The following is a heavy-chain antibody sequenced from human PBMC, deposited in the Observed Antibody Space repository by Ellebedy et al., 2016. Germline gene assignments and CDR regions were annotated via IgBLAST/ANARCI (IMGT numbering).Heavy chain of an antibody. V-gene: IGHV3-48*02. D-gene: IGHD2-2*01. CDR1: GFSFSNSY. CDR3: ARCRSSRCYVDY. J-gene: IGHJ4*02. CDR2: ISGGGAAI. Sequence: GESLKISCAASGFSFSNSYMNWVRQAPGKGLEWVSYISGGGAAIFYADSVKGRFTISRDNAKNSLYLQMNSLRDEDTAFYYCARCRSSRCYVDYWGQGTLVTVSS.